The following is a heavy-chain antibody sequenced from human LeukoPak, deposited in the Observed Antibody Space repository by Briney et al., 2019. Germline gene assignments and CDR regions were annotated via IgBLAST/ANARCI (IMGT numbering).Heavy chain of an antibody. CDR3: AREGYSSGWYAY. J-gene: IGHJ4*02. CDR1: GGSISSYY. D-gene: IGHD6-19*01. Sequence: SETLSLTCTVSGGSISSYYWSWIRQPPGKRREWIGYIYYSGSTNYNPSLKSRVTISVDTSKNQFSLKLSSVTAADTAVYYCAREGYSSGWYAYWGQGTLVTVSS. V-gene: IGHV4-59*01. CDR2: IYYSGST.